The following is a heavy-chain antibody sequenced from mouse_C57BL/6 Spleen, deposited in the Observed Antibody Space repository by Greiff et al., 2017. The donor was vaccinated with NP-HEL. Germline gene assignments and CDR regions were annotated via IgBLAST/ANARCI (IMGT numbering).Heavy chain of an antibody. Sequence: EVQVVESGGGFVQPGGSLKLSCAASGFTFSDYYMYWVRQTPEKRLEWVAYISNGGGSTYYPDTVKGRFTISRDNAKNTLYLQMSRLKSEDTAMYYCARHEDSSGYVGYAMDYWGQGTSVTVSS. J-gene: IGHJ4*01. CDR1: GFTFSDYY. CDR3: ARHEDSSGYVGYAMDY. D-gene: IGHD3-2*02. CDR2: ISNGGGST. V-gene: IGHV5-12*01.